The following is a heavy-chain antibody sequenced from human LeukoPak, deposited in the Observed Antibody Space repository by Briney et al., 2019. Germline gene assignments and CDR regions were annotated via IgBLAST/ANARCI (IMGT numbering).Heavy chain of an antibody. V-gene: IGHV1-18*01. CDR2: ISAYNGNT. CDR3: AREYHYDILAYYYYYGMDV. Sequence: GAPVKVSCKASGYTFTSYGISWVRQAPGQGLEWMGWISAYNGNTNYAQKLQGRVTMTTDTSTSTAYMELRSLRSDDTAVYYCAREYHYDILAYYYYYGMDVWGQGTTVTVSS. D-gene: IGHD3-9*01. CDR1: GYTFTSYG. J-gene: IGHJ6*02.